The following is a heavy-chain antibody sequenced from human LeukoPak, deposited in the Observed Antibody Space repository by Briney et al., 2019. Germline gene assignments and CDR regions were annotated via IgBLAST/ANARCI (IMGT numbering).Heavy chain of an antibody. J-gene: IGHJ4*02. Sequence: GGSLRLSCAASGFTFSSYSMNWVRQAPGKGLEWVSSISSSSSYIYYADSVKGRFTISRDNAKNSLYLQMNSLRAEDTAVYYCARGLRSTTLTTFDYWGQGTLVTASS. V-gene: IGHV3-21*01. CDR2: ISSSSSYI. CDR3: ARGLRSTTLTTFDY. D-gene: IGHD2/OR15-2a*01. CDR1: GFTFSSYS.